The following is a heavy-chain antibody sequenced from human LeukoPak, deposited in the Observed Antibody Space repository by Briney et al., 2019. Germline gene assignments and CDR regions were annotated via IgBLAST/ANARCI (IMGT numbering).Heavy chain of an antibody. V-gene: IGHV3-7*01. CDR1: GFTFSSYW. CDR2: IKQDGSEK. CDR3: ARRASKSGI. J-gene: IGHJ4*02. D-gene: IGHD3-10*01. Sequence: GGSLRLSCAASGFTFSSYWMSWVRQAPGKGRVGVANIKQDGSEKYYVDSVKGRITIYRDNAKTSLYLQMNSLRAEDTAVYYCARRASKSGIWGWGTRATVSS.